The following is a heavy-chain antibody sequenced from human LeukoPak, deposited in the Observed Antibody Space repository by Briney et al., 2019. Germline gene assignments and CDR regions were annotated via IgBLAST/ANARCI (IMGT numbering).Heavy chain of an antibody. V-gene: IGHV4-39*07. D-gene: IGHD1-26*01. CDR2: IYYSGST. CDR3: ASRTVGATLLFDY. CDR1: GGSISSSSYY. J-gene: IGHJ4*02. Sequence: SETLSLTCTVSGGSISSSSYYWGWIRQPPGKGLEWIGSIYYSGSTYYNPSLKSRVTISVDTSKNQFSLKLSSVTAADTAVYYCASRTVGATLLFDYWGQGTLVTVSS.